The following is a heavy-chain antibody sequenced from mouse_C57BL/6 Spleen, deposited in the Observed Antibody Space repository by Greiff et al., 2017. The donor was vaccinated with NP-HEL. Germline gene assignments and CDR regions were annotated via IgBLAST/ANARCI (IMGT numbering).Heavy chain of an antibody. CDR3: ARPSNYVRAMDY. CDR2: IYPGDGDT. J-gene: IGHJ4*01. CDR1: GYAFSSYW. D-gene: IGHD2-5*01. V-gene: IGHV1-80*01. Sequence: LQESGAELVKPGASVKISCKASGYAFSSYWMNWVKQRPGKGLEWIGQIYPGDGDTNYNGKFKGKATLTADKSSSTAYMQLSSLTSEDSAVYFCARPSNYVRAMDYWGQGTSVTVSS.